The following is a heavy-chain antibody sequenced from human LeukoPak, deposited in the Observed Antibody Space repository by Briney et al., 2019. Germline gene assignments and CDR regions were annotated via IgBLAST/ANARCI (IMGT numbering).Heavy chain of an antibody. CDR2: ISSSSSYI. D-gene: IGHD1-1*01. V-gene: IGHV3-21*04. Sequence: PGGSLRLSCAASGFTFSSYSMNWVRQAPGKGLEWVSSISSSSSYICYADSVKGRFTISRDNAKNSLYLQMNSLRAEDTAVYYCAGYGKSKLDYWGQGTLVTVSS. CDR1: GFTFSSYS. J-gene: IGHJ4*02. CDR3: AGYGKSKLDY.